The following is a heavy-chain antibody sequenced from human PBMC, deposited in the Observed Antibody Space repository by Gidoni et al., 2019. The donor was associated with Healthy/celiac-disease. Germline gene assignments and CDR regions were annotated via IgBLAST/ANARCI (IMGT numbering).Heavy chain of an antibody. Sequence: QVQLQQWGPGLLKPSETLSLTCAVYGGFFSGYYWCWNRQPPGTGLEWSGEINHSGSTNYNPSLKSRVTISVDTSKNQFSLKLSSVTAADTTVYYCARYSSGWYRVKYFQHWGQGTLVTVSS. V-gene: IGHV4-34*01. CDR1: GGFFSGYY. CDR2: INHSGST. D-gene: IGHD6-19*01. J-gene: IGHJ1*01. CDR3: ARYSSGWYRVKYFQH.